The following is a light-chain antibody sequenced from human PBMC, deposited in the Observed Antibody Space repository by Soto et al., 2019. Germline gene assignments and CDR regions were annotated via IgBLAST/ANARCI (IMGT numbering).Light chain of an antibody. CDR2: GAS. CDR1: PSVSSSY. J-gene: IGKJ1*01. V-gene: IGKV3-20*01. Sequence: EIVLTQSPGTLSLSPGERATLSCRASPSVSSSYLAWYQQKPGQAPRLLIYGASSRATGIPDRFSGRGSGTDFTLTISILEPEDYAVYYCHQYGSSPTFGQGTKVEIK. CDR3: HQYGSSPT.